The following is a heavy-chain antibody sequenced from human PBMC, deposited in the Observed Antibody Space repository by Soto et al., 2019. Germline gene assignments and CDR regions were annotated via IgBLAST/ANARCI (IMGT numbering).Heavy chain of an antibody. CDR3: PTGPSQDKVDS. Sequence: QVQLQESGPGLLKPSQTLSLPCAVSGGSISHVYYYWRWIRQLPDKGLEWIGPRYNGGSNYNNPSPTSRVTSSVDTSRNQFTLPLTSVRAEDNAVYYSPTGPSQDKVDSCGKGILVTVSS. CDR2: RYNGGSN. V-gene: IGHV4-30-4*01. J-gene: IGHJ4*02. CDR1: GGSISHVYYY.